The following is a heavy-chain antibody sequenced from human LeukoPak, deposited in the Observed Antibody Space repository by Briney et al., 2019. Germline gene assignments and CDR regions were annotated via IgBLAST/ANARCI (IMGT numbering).Heavy chain of an antibody. CDR2: IYYSGST. J-gene: IGHJ3*02. V-gene: IGHV4-39*07. CDR3: ARVIRPHYYDSSGSQRGLGAFDI. Sequence: PSETLSLTCTVSGGSISSSSYYWGWIRQPPGKGLEWIGSIYYSGSTYYNPSLKSRVTISVDTSKNQFSLKLSSVTAADTAVYYCARVIRPHYYDSSGSQRGLGAFDIWGQGTMVTVSS. D-gene: IGHD3-22*01. CDR1: GGSISSSSYY.